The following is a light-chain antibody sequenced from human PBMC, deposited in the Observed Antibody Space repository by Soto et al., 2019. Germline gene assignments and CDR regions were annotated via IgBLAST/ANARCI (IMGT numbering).Light chain of an antibody. Sequence: QSVLTQPASVSGSPGQSITISCTGTSSDVGGFKYVSWYQQHPGKAPKLMIYEVSNRPSGVSNRFSGSKSGNTASLTISGLQAEDEADYYCGSYTTSSAPYVFGTGTKVTV. CDR2: EVS. J-gene: IGLJ1*01. V-gene: IGLV2-14*01. CDR3: GSYTTSSAPYV. CDR1: SSDVGGFKY.